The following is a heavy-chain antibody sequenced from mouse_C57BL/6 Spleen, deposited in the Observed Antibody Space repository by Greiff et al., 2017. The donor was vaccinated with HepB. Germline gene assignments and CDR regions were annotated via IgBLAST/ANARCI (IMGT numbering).Heavy chain of an antibody. CDR2: IDPSDSYT. Sequence: QVQLQQPGAELVMPGASVKLSCKASGYTFTSYWMHWVKQRPGQGLEWIGEIDPSDSYTNYNQKFKGKSTLTVDKSSSTAYMQLSSLTSEDSAVYYCARRGTVVRGFAYWGQGTLVTVSA. D-gene: IGHD1-1*01. CDR3: ARRGTVVRGFAY. J-gene: IGHJ3*01. CDR1: GYTFTSYW. V-gene: IGHV1-69*01.